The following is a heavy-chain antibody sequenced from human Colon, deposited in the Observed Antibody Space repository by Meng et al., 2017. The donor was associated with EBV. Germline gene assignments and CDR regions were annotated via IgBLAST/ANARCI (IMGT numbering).Heavy chain of an antibody. D-gene: IGHD1-26*01. CDR1: RGSCSVYY. CDR3: ARGPGGSYYLYYFDY. Sequence: QSQPQQCGAGLLRPPATLSLTCAVYRGSCSVYYWSWLRQPPEKCLEWIGEINHRGRTNYNPSLKSRVTISVDTSKKQFSLKLSSVTAADTAVYYCARGPGGSYYLYYFDYWGQGTLVTVSS. V-gene: IGHV4-34*01. J-gene: IGHJ4*02. CDR2: INHRGRT.